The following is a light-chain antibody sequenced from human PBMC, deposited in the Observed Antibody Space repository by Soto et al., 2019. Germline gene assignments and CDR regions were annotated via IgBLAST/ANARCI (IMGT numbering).Light chain of an antibody. CDR2: EVT. Sequence: QSVLTQPPSASGSPGQSVTISCTGTSSDVGGYDYVSWYQQHPGKAPKLMIYEVTKRPSGVPDRFSGSKSGNTASLTVSGLQAEDEADYYCSSHAGSRVVFGGGTKLTVL. V-gene: IGLV2-8*01. J-gene: IGLJ3*02. CDR3: SSHAGSRVV. CDR1: SSDVGGYDY.